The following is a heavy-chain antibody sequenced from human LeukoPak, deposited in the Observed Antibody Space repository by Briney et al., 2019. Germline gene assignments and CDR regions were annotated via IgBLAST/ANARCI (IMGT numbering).Heavy chain of an antibody. CDR3: ARDPQIIVGATNHFDN. CDR1: GFTFSSCS. D-gene: IGHD1-26*01. CDR2: ISRSSSII. Sequence: GGSLRLSCAASGFTFSSCSMNWVRQAPGKGLECFSYISRSSSIIYYADSVKGRFTISRDNAKNSLYLQMNSLRDEDTAVYYCARDPQIIVGATNHFDNWGQGTLVTVSS. J-gene: IGHJ4*02. V-gene: IGHV3-48*02.